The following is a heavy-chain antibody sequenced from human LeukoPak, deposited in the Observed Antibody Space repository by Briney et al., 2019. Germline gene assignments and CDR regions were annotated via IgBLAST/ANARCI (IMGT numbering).Heavy chain of an antibody. CDR1: GGTFSSYA. V-gene: IGHV1-69*06. D-gene: IGHD5-24*01. CDR2: IIPIFGTA. Sequence: ASVKLSCKASGGTFSSYAISWVRQAPGQGLEWMGGIIPIFGTANYAQTFQGRVTITADKSTSTAYMGLSSLRSEDTAVYYCARQRWLQFSFWFDPWGQGTLVTVSS. CDR3: ARQRWLQFSFWFDP. J-gene: IGHJ5*02.